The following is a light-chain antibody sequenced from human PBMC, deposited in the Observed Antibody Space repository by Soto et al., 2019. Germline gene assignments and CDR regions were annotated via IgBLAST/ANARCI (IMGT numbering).Light chain of an antibody. V-gene: IGLV1-40*01. CDR1: SSNIGAGYD. J-gene: IGLJ2*01. CDR3: QSYDSSLSAVG. CDR2: GNS. Sequence: QSVLTQPPSVSGAPGQRVTISCTGSSSNIGAGYDVHWYQQLPGTAPKLLIYGNSNRPSGVPDRFSGSKCGTSASLAITGLQAEDEADYYCQSYDSSLSAVGFGGGTKLTVL.